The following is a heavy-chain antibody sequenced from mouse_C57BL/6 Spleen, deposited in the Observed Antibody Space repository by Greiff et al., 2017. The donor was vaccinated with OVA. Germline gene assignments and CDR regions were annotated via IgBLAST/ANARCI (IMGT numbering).Heavy chain of an antibody. CDR3: VRQSLLRYYFDY. J-gene: IGHJ2*01. Sequence: EVQLVESGGGLVQPKGSLKLSCAASGFSFNTYAMNWVRQAPGKGLEWVARIRSKSNNYATYYADSVKDRFTISRDDSESMLYLQMNNLKTEDTAMYYCVRQSLLRYYFDYWGQGTTLTVSS. CDR1: GFSFNTYA. CDR2: IRSKSNNYAT. V-gene: IGHV10-1*01. D-gene: IGHD1-2*01.